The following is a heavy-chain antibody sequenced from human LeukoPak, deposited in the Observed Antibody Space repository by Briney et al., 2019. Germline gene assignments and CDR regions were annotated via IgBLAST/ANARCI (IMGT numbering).Heavy chain of an antibody. CDR2: ISPGSTTI. CDR1: GFTFVSHG. Sequence: PGGSLRLPCAASGFTFVSHGMIWVRQAPGKGLEWLSYISPGSTTINSADSVKDRFTTSRDKAKSSLFLQLSSLRPEDTALYYCAKHMRATNTYSFFGLDVWGQGTTVTVSS. J-gene: IGHJ6*02. V-gene: IGHV3-48*01. CDR3: AKHMRATNTYSFFGLDV. D-gene: IGHD1-26*01.